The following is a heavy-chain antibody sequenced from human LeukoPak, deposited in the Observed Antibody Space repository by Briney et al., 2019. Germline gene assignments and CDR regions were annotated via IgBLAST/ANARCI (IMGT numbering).Heavy chain of an antibody. Sequence: LETLSLTCSVSGGSISSLYWSWIRQPPGKGREWIGYIYYTGSTNYNPSLKSRVTMFVDMSKNQFSLRLSSVTAADTAVYYCARHRAYSSSSPFDYWGQGTLVTVSS. D-gene: IGHD6-6*01. V-gene: IGHV4-59*08. CDR3: ARHRAYSSSSPFDY. CDR2: IYYTGST. J-gene: IGHJ4*02. CDR1: GGSISSLY.